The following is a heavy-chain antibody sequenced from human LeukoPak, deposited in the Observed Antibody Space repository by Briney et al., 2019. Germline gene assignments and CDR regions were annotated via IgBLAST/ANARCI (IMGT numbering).Heavy chain of an antibody. V-gene: IGHV3-21*01. Sequence: GGSLRLSCAVSGFTLRSFSMHWVSHAPGRGLEWVSTKNNRGDDKYYAESAKGGITISRDNNKNSLYLQMKNMRVEDTAVYYCAREGCIMPHQDFDCWGQGSLVTVST. CDR3: AREGCIMPHQDFDC. D-gene: IGHD3-16*01. CDR1: GFTLRSFS. CDR2: KNNRGDDK. J-gene: IGHJ4*02.